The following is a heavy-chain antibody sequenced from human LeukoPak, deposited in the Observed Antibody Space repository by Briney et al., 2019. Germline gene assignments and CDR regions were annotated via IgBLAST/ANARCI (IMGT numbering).Heavy chain of an antibody. CDR1: GFSFSSYG. CDR3: ASEDGHNPNLGFDY. CDR2: ISYDGRNK. V-gene: IGHV3-30*03. Sequence: GGSLRLSCAASGFSFSSYGMHRVCQAPGKGLEWVAVISYDGRNKYYADSVKGRFTISRDTSKNTLYLQMNSLRAEDTAVYYCASEDGHNPNLGFDYWGQGTLVTVSS. J-gene: IGHJ4*02. D-gene: IGHD5-24*01.